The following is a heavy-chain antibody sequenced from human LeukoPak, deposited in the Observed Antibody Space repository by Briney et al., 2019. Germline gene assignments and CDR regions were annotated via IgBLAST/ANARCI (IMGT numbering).Heavy chain of an antibody. J-gene: IGHJ3*02. V-gene: IGHV3-53*01. CDR3: ARGGRYYESSGYYHDAFDI. CDR2: IYSGGGT. Sequence: RGSLRLSCAASGFAVSSNYMSWVRQAPGKGLEWVSVIYSGGGTYYANSVKGRFTISRDNSKNTLYLQMNSLRAEDTAVYYCARGGRYYESSGYYHDAFDIWGQGTMVTVSS. CDR1: GFAVSSNY. D-gene: IGHD3-22*01.